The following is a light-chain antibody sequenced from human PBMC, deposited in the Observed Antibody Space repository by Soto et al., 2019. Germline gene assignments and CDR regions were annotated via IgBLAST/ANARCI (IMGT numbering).Light chain of an antibody. CDR2: DVS. V-gene: IGLV2-14*03. J-gene: IGLJ1*01. CDR1: NNDIGADKI. Sequence: QSALTQPASVSGSPGQSITITCTGSNNDIGADKIVSWYQQHPGEAPKLIIFDVSNRPSRVSHRFSGSKSGNTASLTISRLQPEDESDYYCTSFTTNLAFVFGTGTKVTVL. CDR3: TSFTTNLAFV.